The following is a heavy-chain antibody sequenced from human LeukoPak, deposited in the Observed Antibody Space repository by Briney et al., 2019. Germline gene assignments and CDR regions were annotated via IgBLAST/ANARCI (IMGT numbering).Heavy chain of an antibody. CDR3: ARDQGVYCSGGSCTAFDI. Sequence: PGGSLRLSCAASGFTFSSYEMNWVRQAPGKGLEWVSSISGSSSYIYYGDSVKGRCTISRDNAKKSLYLQMNSLRAEDTAVYYCARDQGVYCSGGSCTAFDIWGQGTMVTVSS. CDR2: ISGSSSYI. V-gene: IGHV3-21*01. CDR1: GFTFSSYE. D-gene: IGHD2-15*01. J-gene: IGHJ3*02.